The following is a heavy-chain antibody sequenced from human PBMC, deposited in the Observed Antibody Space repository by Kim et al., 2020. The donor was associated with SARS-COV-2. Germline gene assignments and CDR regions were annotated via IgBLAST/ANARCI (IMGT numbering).Heavy chain of an antibody. CDR1: GYTFTSYG. Sequence: ASVKVSCKASGYTFTSYGISWVRQAPGQGLEWMGWISSYNGNTNYAQKLQGRVTMTTDTSTSTAYMELRSLRSDDTAVYYCAREQRNYYGSGSPYYYYYGMDVWGHGTTVTASS. D-gene: IGHD3-10*01. CDR2: ISSYNGNT. CDR3: AREQRNYYGSGSPYYYYYGMDV. V-gene: IGHV1-18*01. J-gene: IGHJ6*02.